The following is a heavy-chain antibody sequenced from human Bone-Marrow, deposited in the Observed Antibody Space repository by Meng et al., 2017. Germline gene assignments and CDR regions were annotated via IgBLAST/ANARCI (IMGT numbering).Heavy chain of an antibody. CDR2: INPKSGDT. J-gene: IGHJ4*02. V-gene: IGHV1-2*06. D-gene: IGHD6-13*01. Sequence: QVQLVQSVAEVKQPGASVKVSCKASGYTFPDYWLHWVRRAPGQGLEWMGRINPKSGDTHYAQRFQGRVTMTGDTSISTAYMELSGLRSDDTAMYYCARDEDISAAGKLFGDYWGQGTLVTVSS. CDR3: ARDEDISAAGKLFGDY. CDR1: GYTFPDYW.